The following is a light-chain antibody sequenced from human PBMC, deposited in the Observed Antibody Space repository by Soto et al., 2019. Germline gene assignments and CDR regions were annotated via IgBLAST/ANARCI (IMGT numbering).Light chain of an antibody. V-gene: IGLV2-14*03. Sequence: QSALTQPASVSGSPGQSIAISCTGTSSNVGGYNSFSWYQQHPSKAPKLLIYDVRHRPSGVSDRFSGSKSGNTASLTISGLQAEDEADYYCSSSTSNSSTPVVFGGGTKVTVL. CDR3: SSSTSNSSTPVV. CDR1: SSNVGGYNS. J-gene: IGLJ2*01. CDR2: DVR.